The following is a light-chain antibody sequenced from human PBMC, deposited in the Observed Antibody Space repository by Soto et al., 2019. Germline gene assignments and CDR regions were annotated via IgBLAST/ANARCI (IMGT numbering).Light chain of an antibody. V-gene: IGLV2-8*01. Sequence: QSALTQPPSASGSPGQSVTISCTGTSSDVGGYNYVSWYQQHPGKAPKLMIYEVNKRPSGVPDRFSGSKSANTASLTVSGLQAEDEAEYYCSSYAGSNNLLFGGGTKLTVL. CDR2: EVN. CDR3: SSYAGSNNLL. CDR1: SSDVGGYNY. J-gene: IGLJ2*01.